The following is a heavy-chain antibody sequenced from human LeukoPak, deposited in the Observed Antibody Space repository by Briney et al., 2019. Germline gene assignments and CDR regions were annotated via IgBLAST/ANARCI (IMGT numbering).Heavy chain of an antibody. V-gene: IGHV4-34*01. CDR1: GGSFSGYY. Sequence: SETLSLTCAVYGGSFSGYYWSWIRQPPGKGLEWIGEINHSGSTNYNPSLKSRVTISVDTSKNQFSLKLSSVTAADTAVYYCAREVRYYGSGIPDPILYGMDVWGQGTTVTVSS. D-gene: IGHD3-10*01. J-gene: IGHJ6*02. CDR2: INHSGST. CDR3: AREVRYYGSGIPDPILYGMDV.